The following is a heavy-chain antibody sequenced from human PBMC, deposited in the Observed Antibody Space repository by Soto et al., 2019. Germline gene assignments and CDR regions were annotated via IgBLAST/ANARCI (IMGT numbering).Heavy chain of an antibody. Sequence: VSVKVSCKASGYTFTGYYMHWVRQAPGQGLEWMGWINPNSGDTNYAQKFQGRVTMTRDTSISTAYMELSRLRSDDTAVYYCARGGDYYDSSGYYHGCWFDPWGQGTLVTVSS. D-gene: IGHD3-22*01. V-gene: IGHV1-2*02. CDR2: INPNSGDT. J-gene: IGHJ5*02. CDR1: GYTFTGYY. CDR3: ARGGDYYDSSGYYHGCWFDP.